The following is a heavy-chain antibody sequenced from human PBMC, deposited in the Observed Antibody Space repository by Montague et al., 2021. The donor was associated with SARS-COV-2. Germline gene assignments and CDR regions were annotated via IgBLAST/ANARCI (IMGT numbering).Heavy chain of an antibody. D-gene: IGHD1-7*01. CDR2: IYYSGST. Sequence: SETLSLTCTVSGGSISSSTYYWGWIRQPPGKGLEWIANIYYSGSTYYNPSLKSRVTISVDTSKSQFSLKLSSVTAADTAVYYCARHQGYHGNYPYNWFDPWGQGTLVTVSS. CDR3: ARHQGYHGNYPYNWFDP. J-gene: IGHJ5*02. V-gene: IGHV4-39*01. CDR1: GGSISSSTYY.